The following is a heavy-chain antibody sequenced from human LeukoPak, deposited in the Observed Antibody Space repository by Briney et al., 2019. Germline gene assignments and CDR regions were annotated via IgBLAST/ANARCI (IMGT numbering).Heavy chain of an antibody. J-gene: IGHJ3*02. CDR3: ASPYSSGWYGAFDI. CDR2: IHHSGST. V-gene: IGHV4-38-2*01. CDR1: GYSISSGYY. D-gene: IGHD6-19*01. Sequence: PSETLSLTCAVSGYSISSGYYWGWIRQPPGKGLEWIGSIHHSGSTYYNPSLKSRVTISVDTSKNQFSLKLSSVTAADTAVYYCASPYSSGWYGAFDIWGQGTMVTVSS.